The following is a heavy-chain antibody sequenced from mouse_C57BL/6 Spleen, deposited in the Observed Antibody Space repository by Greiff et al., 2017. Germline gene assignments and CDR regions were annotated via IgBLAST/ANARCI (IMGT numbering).Heavy chain of an antibody. V-gene: IGHV14-4*01. Sequence: VQLQQSGAELVRPGASVKLSCTASGFNIPDDYMPWVQQRPEQGLEWIGWIDPENGDHASASKFQGKATITANTSSNTTYLQISSLTSEDTAVYYCTSTAPPGFAYWGQGTLVTVSA. D-gene: IGHD2-1*01. CDR1: GFNIPDDY. CDR2: IDPENGDH. J-gene: IGHJ3*01. CDR3: TSTAPPGFAY.